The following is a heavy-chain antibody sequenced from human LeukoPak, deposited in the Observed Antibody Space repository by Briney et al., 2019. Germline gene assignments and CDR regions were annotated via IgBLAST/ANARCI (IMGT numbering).Heavy chain of an antibody. CDR1: GYNFTSYY. Sequence: ASVKVSCKASGYNFTSYYMHWVRQAPGQGLEWMGIINPSGGSTSYAQKFQGRVTMTRDMSTSTVYMELSSLRSDDTAVYYCARETGAPIYGETETNWFDPWGQGTLVTVSS. J-gene: IGHJ5*02. V-gene: IGHV1-46*01. CDR3: ARETGAPIYGETETNWFDP. CDR2: INPSGGST. D-gene: IGHD4/OR15-4a*01.